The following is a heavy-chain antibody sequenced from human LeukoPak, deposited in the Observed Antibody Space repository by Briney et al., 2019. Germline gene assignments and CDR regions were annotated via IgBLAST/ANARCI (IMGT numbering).Heavy chain of an antibody. J-gene: IGHJ4*02. Sequence: SETLSLTCNVSGGSISSYYWSWIRQPPGKGLEWIGHIYTNGNSHYHPSLKSRVTISGDTFKNQFSLRLNSVTAADTAVYFCARRDSDGKFDYWGQGTLVIVSS. CDR2: IYTNGNS. V-gene: IGHV4-4*09. D-gene: IGHD5-24*01. CDR1: GGSISSYY. CDR3: ARRDSDGKFDY.